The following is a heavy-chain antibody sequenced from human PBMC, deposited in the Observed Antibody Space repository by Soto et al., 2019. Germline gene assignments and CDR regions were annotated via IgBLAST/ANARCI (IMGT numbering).Heavy chain of an antibody. CDR2: IVPIFGTS. D-gene: IGHD3-3*01. CDR3: KRGSEYDFWSGYL. V-gene: IGHV1-69*06. CDR1: GGTSTRYA. J-gene: IGHJ4*02. Sequence: QERLVQSGAEVRKPGSSVKVSCKVTGGTSTRYAINWVRQAPGQGLEWMGGIVPIFGTSKYAQKVQGRATITADTTTNIAYMELRSLRSEDTAVYYCKRGSEYDFWSGYLWGQGTLVSVSS.